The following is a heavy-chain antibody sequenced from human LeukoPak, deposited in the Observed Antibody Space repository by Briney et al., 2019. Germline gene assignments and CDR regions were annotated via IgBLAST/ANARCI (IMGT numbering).Heavy chain of an antibody. Sequence: GGSLRLSCAASRFFFSSYAMHWVRQAPGTGLEWVAVIWNDGSNKYYADSVKGRFTISRDNSMKTLYLQMNSLSPEDTAIYYCARGFAATGNPTCFDPWGQGTPVTVSS. J-gene: IGHJ5*02. D-gene: IGHD6-13*01. CDR1: RFFFSSYA. CDR2: IWNDGSNK. V-gene: IGHV3-33*01. CDR3: ARGFAATGNPTCFDP.